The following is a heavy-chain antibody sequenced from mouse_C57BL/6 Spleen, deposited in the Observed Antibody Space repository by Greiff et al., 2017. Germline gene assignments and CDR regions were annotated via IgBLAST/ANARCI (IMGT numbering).Heavy chain of an antibody. CDR1: GFTFSSYG. J-gene: IGHJ2*01. D-gene: IGHD1-1*01. CDR3: ARHKDYYGSSYGGYFDY. CDR2: ISSGGSYT. Sequence: EVKLMESGGDLVKPGGSLKLSCAASGFTFSSYGMSWVRQTPDKRLEWVATISSGGSYTYYPDSGKGRFTISRDNAKNTLYLQMSSLKSEDTAMYYCARHKDYYGSSYGGYFDYWGQGTTLTVSS. V-gene: IGHV5-6*01.